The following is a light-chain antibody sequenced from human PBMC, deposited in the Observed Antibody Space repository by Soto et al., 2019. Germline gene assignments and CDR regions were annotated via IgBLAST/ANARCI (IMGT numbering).Light chain of an antibody. Sequence: MLTQPPSTLSFSQGERATLSCTSSESVGSYLALYQQKPAPAPRLLIYAASNSATRLPARFSASGSRTDFTLTISSLAPEDFAVYYCQQRSNWPPLTFGPGTKVDT. CDR2: AAS. CDR1: ESVGSY. V-gene: IGKV3-11*01. J-gene: IGKJ3*01. CDR3: QQRSNWPPLT.